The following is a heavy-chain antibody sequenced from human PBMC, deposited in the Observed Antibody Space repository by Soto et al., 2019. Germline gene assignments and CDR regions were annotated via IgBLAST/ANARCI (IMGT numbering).Heavy chain of an antibody. D-gene: IGHD2-15*01. Sequence: QVQLVQSGAEVKKPGASVKVSCKASGYTFTSYGISWVRQAPGQGLEWMGWISAYNGNTNYAQKLQGRVTMTTDTSTSPADMELRSLRSDDTAVYYCARDLVVVAATYYSYGMDVWGQGTKVTVSS. J-gene: IGHJ6*02. CDR3: ARDLVVVAATYYSYGMDV. CDR2: ISAYNGNT. V-gene: IGHV1-18*04. CDR1: GYTFTSYG.